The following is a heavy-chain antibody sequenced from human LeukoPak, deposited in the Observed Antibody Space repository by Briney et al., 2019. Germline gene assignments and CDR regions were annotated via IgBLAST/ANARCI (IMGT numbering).Heavy chain of an antibody. CDR1: GFTFDDYA. CDR3: AKDRGSSWYYFDY. J-gene: IGHJ4*02. CDR2: ISWNSGSI. Sequence: GRSLRLSCAASGFTFDDYAMHWVRQAPGKGLEWVSGISWNSGSIGYADSVEGRFTISRDNAKNSLYLQVNSLRAEDTALYYCAKDRGSSWYYFDYWGQGTLVTVSS. D-gene: IGHD6-13*01. V-gene: IGHV3-9*01.